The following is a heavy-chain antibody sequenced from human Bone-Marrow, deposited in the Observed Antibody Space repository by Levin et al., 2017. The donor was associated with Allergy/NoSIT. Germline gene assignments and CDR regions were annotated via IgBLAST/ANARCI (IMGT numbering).Heavy chain of an antibody. D-gene: IGHD6-6*01. CDR2: ISYDGSNK. J-gene: IGHJ5*02. Sequence: SCAASGFTFSSYAMHWVRQAPGKGLEWVAVISYDGSNKYYADSVKGRFTISRDNSKNTLYLQMNSLRAEDTAVYYCAGHSSSSSEVDPWGQGTLVTVSS. CDR1: GFTFSSYA. V-gene: IGHV3-30*04. CDR3: AGHSSSSSEVDP.